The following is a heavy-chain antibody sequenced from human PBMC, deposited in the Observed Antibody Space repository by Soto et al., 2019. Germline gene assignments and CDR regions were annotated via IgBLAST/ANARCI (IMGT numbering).Heavy chain of an antibody. D-gene: IGHD5-18*01. V-gene: IGHV3-23*01. CDR1: GSTFSAYV. CDR3: AKLTAS. Sequence: GSLRLSCAASGSTFSAYVMSWVRQAPGKGLEWVSSITSSGGGTYYADYVKGRFTVSRDNSKNTVYLQMNSLRDEDMAVYYCAKLTASWGQGTLVTVSS. J-gene: IGHJ4*02. CDR2: ITSSGGGT.